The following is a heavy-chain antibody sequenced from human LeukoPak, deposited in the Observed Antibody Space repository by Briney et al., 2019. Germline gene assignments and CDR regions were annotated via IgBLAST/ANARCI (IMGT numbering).Heavy chain of an antibody. CDR2: IYYSGST. Sequence: SETLSLTCTVSGGSISSGGYYWTWIRQHPGKGLEWIGYIYYSGSTHYNPSLKSRLTISVDTSKNQFSLKLSSVTAADTAVYYCARDHYRPLEWSRGGWFDPWGQGTLVTVSS. CDR3: ARDHYRPLEWSRGGWFDP. CDR1: GGSISSGGYY. V-gene: IGHV4-31*03. J-gene: IGHJ5*02. D-gene: IGHD3-3*01.